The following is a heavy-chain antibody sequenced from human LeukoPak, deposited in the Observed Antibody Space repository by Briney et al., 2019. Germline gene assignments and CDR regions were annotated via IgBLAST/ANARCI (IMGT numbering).Heavy chain of an antibody. CDR2: IYSGGST. CDR1: GFTVSSNY. D-gene: IGHD3-22*01. J-gene: IGHJ4*02. Sequence: AGGSLRLSCAASGFTVSSNYMSWVRQAPGKGLEWVSVIYSGGSTYYADSVKGRFTISRDNSKNTLYLQMNSLRAEDTAVYYCARGYYDNSGYYFPFDYWGQGTLVTVSS. CDR3: ARGYYDNSGYYFPFDY. V-gene: IGHV3-53*01.